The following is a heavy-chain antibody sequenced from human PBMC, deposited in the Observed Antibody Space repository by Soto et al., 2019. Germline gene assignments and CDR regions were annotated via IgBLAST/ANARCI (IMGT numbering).Heavy chain of an antibody. J-gene: IGHJ1*01. CDR1: GFTVSTKY. V-gene: IGHV3-66*01. Sequence: EVQLAESGGGLVQPGGSLRLSCAASGFTVSTKYMSWVRQAPGKGLEWVSVIYSGGSTFYADSVRGRFTISRDNPKNPVKLQMNSLRAEDTAVYYCARDPWAASYWGQGTLATV. CDR3: ARDPWAASY. D-gene: IGHD3-16*01. CDR2: IYSGGST.